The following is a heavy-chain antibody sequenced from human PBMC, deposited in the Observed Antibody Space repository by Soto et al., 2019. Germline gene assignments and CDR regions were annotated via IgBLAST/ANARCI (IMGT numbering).Heavy chain of an antibody. J-gene: IGHJ6*02. CDR1: GGSISSYY. V-gene: IGHV4-59*01. Sequence: QVQLQESGPGLVKPSETLSLTRTVSGGSISSYYWSWIRQPPGKGLEWIGYIYYSGNTNYNPSLKSRVIISIDTSKNQFSLKLSSVIAADTAVYYCARGPYYYYYGLDVWGQGTTVTVSS. CDR3: ARGPYYYYYGLDV. CDR2: IYYSGNT.